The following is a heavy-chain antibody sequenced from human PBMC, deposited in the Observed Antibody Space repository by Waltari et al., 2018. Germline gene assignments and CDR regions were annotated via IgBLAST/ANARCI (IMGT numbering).Heavy chain of an antibody. J-gene: IGHJ6*03. CDR2: IYTSGST. V-gene: IGHV4-4*07. CDR1: GGSISSYY. Sequence: QVQLQESGPGLVKPSETLSLTCTVSGGSISSYYWSWIRQPAGKGLEWIGRIYTSGSTNYNPSLKSRVTMSVDTSKNQFSLKLSSVTAADTAVYYCAREAFGVVRLPIYYYYYMDVWGKGTTVTVSS. D-gene: IGHD3-3*01. CDR3: AREAFGVVRLPIYYYYYMDV.